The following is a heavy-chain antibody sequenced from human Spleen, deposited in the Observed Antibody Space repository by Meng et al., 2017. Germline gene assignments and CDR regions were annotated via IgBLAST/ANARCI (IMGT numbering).Heavy chain of an antibody. CDR2: IYYSGST. D-gene: IGHD6-13*01. CDR1: NGSISSGSYY. Sequence: QLQRQASRPGLVKPSETLAPTCTVSNGSISSGSYYWGWIRQPPGKGLEWIGSIYYSGSTYYNPSLKSRVTISVDTSKNQFSLKLSSVTAADTAVYYCAREGRYSRLNWFDPWGQGTLVTVSS. J-gene: IGHJ5*02. V-gene: IGHV4-39*07. CDR3: AREGRYSRLNWFDP.